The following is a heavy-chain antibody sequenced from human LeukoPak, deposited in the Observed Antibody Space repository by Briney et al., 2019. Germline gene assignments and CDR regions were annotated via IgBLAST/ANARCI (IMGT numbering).Heavy chain of an antibody. CDR3: ARQRRYYYYGMDV. CDR2: IYYSGST. Sequence: SETLSLTCTVSGGSISSGGYYWSWIRQHPGKGLEWIGNIYYSGSTYYNPSLKSRVTISVDTSKNQFSLKLSSVTAADTAVYYCARQRRYYYYGMDVWGQGTTVTVSS. CDR1: GGSISSGGYY. V-gene: IGHV4-31*03. J-gene: IGHJ6*02.